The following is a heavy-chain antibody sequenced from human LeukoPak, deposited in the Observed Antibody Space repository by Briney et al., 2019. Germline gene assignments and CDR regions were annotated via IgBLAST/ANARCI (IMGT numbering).Heavy chain of an antibody. CDR2: ISDSGGST. CDR1: GFTFSGYA. Sequence: GGSLRLSCAASGFTFSGYAMSWVRQAPGKGLEWVSAISDSGGSTYYPDSVKGRFTISRDNSRNTLYLQSNSLRAEDTAVYYCAKEDPYYGMDVWGKGTTVTVSS. J-gene: IGHJ6*04. V-gene: IGHV3-23*01. CDR3: AKEDPYYGMDV.